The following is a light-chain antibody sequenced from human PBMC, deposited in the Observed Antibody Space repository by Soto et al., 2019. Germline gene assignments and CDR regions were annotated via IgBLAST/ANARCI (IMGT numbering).Light chain of an antibody. CDR3: QQYGSSPLT. J-gene: IGKJ4*01. CDR2: RAS. Sequence: EIVLTQSPGTLSLSPGERATLSCRASQSVSSNYVAWYQQKPAQTPKVLIYRASSRATGIPDRFSGSGSGTDFTLTISRLEPEDFAMYYCQQYGSSPLTFGGGTKVDIK. CDR1: QSVSSNY. V-gene: IGKV3-20*01.